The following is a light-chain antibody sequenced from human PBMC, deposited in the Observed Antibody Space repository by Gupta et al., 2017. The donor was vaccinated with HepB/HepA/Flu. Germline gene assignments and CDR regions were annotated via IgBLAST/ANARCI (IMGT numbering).Light chain of an antibody. V-gene: IGLV2-18*03. CDR1: SSDVGSFTR. CDR2: EVS. CDR3: SASTSGSTILV. Sequence: QSALTQPPSVSGSPGQSVTISCTGTSSDVGSFTRVSWYQQPQGTAPKLMIYEVSNRPSGVPDRFSGSKSGNTASLTTXGXQAEDGXDYYWSASTSGSTILVFGGGTKLTVL. J-gene: IGLJ2*01.